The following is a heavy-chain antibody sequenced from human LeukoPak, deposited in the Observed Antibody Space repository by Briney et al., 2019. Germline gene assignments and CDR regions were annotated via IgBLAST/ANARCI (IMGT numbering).Heavy chain of an antibody. J-gene: IGHJ4*02. CDR3: AKGVYFDTRGYFNH. CDR1: GFKFENFA. V-gene: IGHV3-9*01. D-gene: IGHD2-15*01. CDR2: ISWNSGTI. Sequence: GGSLRLSCAVSGFKFENFAMHWVRQVPGKGLEWVSSISWNSGTIVYADSVKGRFTISRDNANNSLFLQMSSLRAEDTAVYYCAKGVYFDTRGYFNHWGQGALVAVSS.